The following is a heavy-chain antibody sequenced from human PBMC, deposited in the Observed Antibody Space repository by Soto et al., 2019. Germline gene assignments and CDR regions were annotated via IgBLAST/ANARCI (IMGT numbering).Heavy chain of an antibody. D-gene: IGHD3-10*01. Sequence: SETLSLTCTVSGGSISSSSYYWGWIRQPPGKGLEWIGSIYYSGSTYYNPSFKSRVTISVDTSKNQFSLKLSSVTAADTAVYYCASLGITMVRGVHNWGQGTLVTVSS. CDR2: IYYSGST. V-gene: IGHV4-39*01. CDR1: GGSISSSSYY. CDR3: ASLGITMVRGVHN. J-gene: IGHJ4*02.